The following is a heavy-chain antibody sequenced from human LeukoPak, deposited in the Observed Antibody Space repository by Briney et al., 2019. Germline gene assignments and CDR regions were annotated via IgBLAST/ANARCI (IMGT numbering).Heavy chain of an antibody. CDR3: ARAKIAAAGFDF. D-gene: IGHD6-13*01. V-gene: IGHV1-18*01. CDR2: ISAYNGHT. J-gene: IGHJ4*02. CDR1: GYTFPSFG. Sequence: ASLKVSCKASGYTFPSFGISRVRQAPGQGLEWMGWISAYNGHTKDAQKFQGRVSMTTDTSTSTAFMELRSLRSDDTAVYYCARAKIAAAGFDFWGQGTLVTVSS.